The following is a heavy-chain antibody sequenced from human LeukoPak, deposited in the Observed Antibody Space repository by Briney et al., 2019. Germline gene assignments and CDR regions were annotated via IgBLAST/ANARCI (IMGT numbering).Heavy chain of an antibody. D-gene: IGHD5-12*01. Sequence: GGSLGLSCEASGFTFGSYAMYWVRQAPGKGLEWVAGIFGSGGSPHYADSVKGRFTISRDNSKNTVYLQINSLRAEDTAVYYCAKSRIGFSGQTDHWGQGTLVTVSS. J-gene: IGHJ4*02. CDR1: GFTFGSYA. CDR3: AKSRIGFSGQTDH. CDR2: IFGSGGSP. V-gene: IGHV3-23*01.